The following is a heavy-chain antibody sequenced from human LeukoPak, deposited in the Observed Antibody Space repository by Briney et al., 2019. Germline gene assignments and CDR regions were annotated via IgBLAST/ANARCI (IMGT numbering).Heavy chain of an antibody. V-gene: IGHV3-74*01. CDR1: GFTFSSYW. CDR2: INSDGSST. Sequence: GGSLRLSCAASGFTFSSYWVHWVRHAPGKGLVWVSRINSDGSSTSYADSVKGRFTISRDTSKNTLYLQVGSLRVEDMAVYYCARVGDRSGNGYSHWGQGTLVTVSS. CDR3: ARVGDRSGNGYSH. J-gene: IGHJ4*02. D-gene: IGHD2-2*03.